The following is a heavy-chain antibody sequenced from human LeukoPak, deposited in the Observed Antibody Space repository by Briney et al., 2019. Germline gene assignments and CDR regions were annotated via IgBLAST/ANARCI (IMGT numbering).Heavy chain of an antibody. CDR2: IHYSGTT. CDR1: GASIDSGRYY. D-gene: IGHD4-11*01. V-gene: IGHV4-39*07. CDR3: ARGTPYNP. J-gene: IGHJ5*02. Sequence: SETLSLTCSVSGASIDSGRYYWGWIRQPPGKGLEWIGSIHYSGTTYYNPSLKSRVTISIDTSNNQFSLKLSSVTAADTAVYYCARGTPYNPWGQGTLVTVSS.